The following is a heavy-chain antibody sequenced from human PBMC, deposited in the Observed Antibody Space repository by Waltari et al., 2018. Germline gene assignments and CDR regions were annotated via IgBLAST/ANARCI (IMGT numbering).Heavy chain of an antibody. CDR2: ISFDGKKI. CDR3: AKDGDYSLTEYDAFDV. Sequence: VQLLESGGGVVQPGGSLRLSCAASGFIFSRHGMHWVRQIPGKGLEWVAFISFDGKKIFDADSVRGRFTISRDNSNNIVFLQMNSLRPEDSGVYYCAKDGDYSLTEYDAFDVWGQGTVVTVSP. CDR1: GFIFSRHG. V-gene: IGHV3-30*02. D-gene: IGHD4-17*01. J-gene: IGHJ3*01.